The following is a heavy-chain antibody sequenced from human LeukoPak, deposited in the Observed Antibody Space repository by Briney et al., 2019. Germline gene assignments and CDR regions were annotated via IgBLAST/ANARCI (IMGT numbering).Heavy chain of an antibody. D-gene: IGHD1-26*01. V-gene: IGHV3-48*03. CDR2: ISSSGSTI. Sequence: PGGSLRLSCAASGFTFSSYEMNWVRQAPGKGLEWVSYISSSGSTIYYADSVKGRFTISRDNAKNSLYLQMNSLGAEDTAVYYCARVQYVGGYDGTADYWGQGTLVTVSS. CDR1: GFTFSSYE. CDR3: ARVQYVGGYDGTADY. J-gene: IGHJ4*02.